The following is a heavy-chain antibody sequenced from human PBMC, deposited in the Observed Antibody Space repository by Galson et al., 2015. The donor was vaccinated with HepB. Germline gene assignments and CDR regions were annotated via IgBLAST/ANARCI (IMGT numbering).Heavy chain of an antibody. V-gene: IGHV1-18*04. J-gene: IGHJ6*02. CDR2: ISVYNGNT. Sequence: SVKVSCKASGYSFSNYGFIWVRQAPGQGLEWMGWISVYNGNTDYAEKVQDRVTMTTDRSTRSAYMELRSLRSDDTAVYYCARYSSSLYSYAMDVWGQGTTVTISS. CDR3: ARYSSSLYSYAMDV. D-gene: IGHD6-6*01. CDR1: GYSFSNYG.